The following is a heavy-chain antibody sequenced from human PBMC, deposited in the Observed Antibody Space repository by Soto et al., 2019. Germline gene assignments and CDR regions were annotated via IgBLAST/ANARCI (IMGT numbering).Heavy chain of an antibody. Sequence: PAETLSLTCTVSGGSISSYYWSWIRQPPGKGLEWIGYIYYSGSTNYNPSLKSRVTISVDTSKNQFSLKLSSVTAADTAVYYCARDLWSGYYRESDAFDIWGQGTMVTVSS. J-gene: IGHJ3*02. CDR1: GGSISSYY. CDR2: IYYSGST. CDR3: ARDLWSGYYRESDAFDI. V-gene: IGHV4-59*01. D-gene: IGHD3-3*01.